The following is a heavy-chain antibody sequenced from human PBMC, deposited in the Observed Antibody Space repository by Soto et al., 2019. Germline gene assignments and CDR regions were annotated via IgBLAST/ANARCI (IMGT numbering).Heavy chain of an antibody. CDR2: IYYSGST. Sequence: QVQLQESGPGLVKPSQTLSLTCTVSGGSISSGDYYWSWIRQPPGKGLEWIGYIYYSGSTYYNPSLKSRVTISVDTSKNQFSLKLSSVTAADTAVYYCARAKFVLLVHANYYYYYGMDVWGQGTTVTVSS. CDR3: ARAKFVLLVHANYYYYYGMDV. CDR1: GGSISSGDYY. J-gene: IGHJ6*02. D-gene: IGHD3-10*01. V-gene: IGHV4-30-4*01.